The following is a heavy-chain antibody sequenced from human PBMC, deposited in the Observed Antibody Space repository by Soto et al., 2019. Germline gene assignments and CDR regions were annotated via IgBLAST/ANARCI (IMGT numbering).Heavy chain of an antibody. CDR2: INPSGGST. CDR1: GYTFTSYY. Sequence: ASVKVSCKASGYTFTSYYMHWVRQAPGQGLEWMGIINPSGGSTSYAQKFQGRVTMTRDTSTSTVYMELSSLRSEDTAVYYCARYSEKPKYHYGPGMGAPGDPPQNRRCLDPWGQGTMVTVSS. D-gene: IGHD3-10*01. CDR3: ARYSEKPKYHYGPGMGAPGDPPQNRRCLDP. V-gene: IGHV1-46*01. J-gene: IGHJ5*02.